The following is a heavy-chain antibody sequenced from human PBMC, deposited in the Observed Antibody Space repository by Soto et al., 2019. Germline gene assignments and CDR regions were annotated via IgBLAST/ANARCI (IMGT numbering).Heavy chain of an antibody. CDR1: GFTFSSYG. CDR3: AKDLYDFWSGYPPYNWFDP. CDR2: ISYDGSNK. V-gene: IGHV3-30*18. J-gene: IGHJ5*02. Sequence: QVQLVESGGGVVQPGRSLRLSCAASGFTFSSYGMHWVRQAPGKGLAWVAVISYDGSNKYYADSVKGRFTISRDNSKNTLYLQMNSLRAEDTAVYYCAKDLYDFWSGYPPYNWFDPWSQGTLVTVSS. D-gene: IGHD3-3*01.